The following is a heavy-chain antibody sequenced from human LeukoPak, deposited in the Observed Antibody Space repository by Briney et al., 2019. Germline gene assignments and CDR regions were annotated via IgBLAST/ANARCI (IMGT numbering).Heavy chain of an antibody. CDR1: GFTSSYYK. V-gene: IGHV3-7*01. Sequence: GGPLRLSCAASGFTSSYYKMSWVRQAPGKGLEWGANINQDGSEKYYVDSVKGRFTISRDNAKNSMYLQMHSLRVEDTALYYCARDRCSSTSCFFDYWGQGTLVTVSS. D-gene: IGHD2-2*01. CDR2: INQDGSEK. CDR3: ARDRCSSTSCFFDY. J-gene: IGHJ4*03.